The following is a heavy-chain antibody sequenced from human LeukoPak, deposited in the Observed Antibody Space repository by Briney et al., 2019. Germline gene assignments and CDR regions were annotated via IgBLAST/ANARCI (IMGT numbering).Heavy chain of an antibody. V-gene: IGHV1-69*05. CDR2: IIPIFGTA. CDR1: GGTFSSYA. J-gene: IGHJ6*03. D-gene: IGHD1-14*01. Sequence: ASVAVSCMASGGTFSSYAISWVRQARGEGLEWMGGIIPIFGTANYAQKFQGRVTITTHESTSTAYMALSSLRSEDTAVYYCARPMNQSYHYYYMDVWGKGTTATVSS. CDR3: ARPMNQSYHYYYMDV.